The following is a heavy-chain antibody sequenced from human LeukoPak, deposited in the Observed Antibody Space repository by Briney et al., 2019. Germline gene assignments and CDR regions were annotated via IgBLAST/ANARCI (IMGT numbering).Heavy chain of an antibody. D-gene: IGHD5-18*01. CDR3: ARQNGYLNWFDP. CDR2: IYYTGST. CDR1: GGSISTYY. V-gene: IGHV4-59*01. J-gene: IGHJ5*02. Sequence: PSETLSLTCAVYGGSISTYYWSWIRQPPGKGLEWIGYIYYTGSTNYNPSLKSRVTISVDTSKNQFSLKLSSVTAADTAVYYCARQNGYLNWFDPWGQGTLVTVSS.